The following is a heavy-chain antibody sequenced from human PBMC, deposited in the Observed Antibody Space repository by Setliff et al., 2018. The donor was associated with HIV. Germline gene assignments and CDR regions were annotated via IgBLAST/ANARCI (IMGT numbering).Heavy chain of an antibody. CDR3: ARAAADHYYYYYYMDV. J-gene: IGHJ6*03. V-gene: IGHV1-3*01. CDR1: GYTFTSYA. Sequence: ASVKVSCKASGYTFTSYAMHWVRQAPGQRLEWMGWINAGNGNTKYSQKFQGRVTITRDTSASTAYMELSSLRSEDTAVYYCARAAADHYYYYYYMDVWGKGTTVTVS. D-gene: IGHD6-13*01. CDR2: INAGNGNT.